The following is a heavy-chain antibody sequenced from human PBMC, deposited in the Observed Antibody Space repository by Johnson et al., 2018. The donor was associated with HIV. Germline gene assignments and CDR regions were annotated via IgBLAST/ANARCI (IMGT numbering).Heavy chain of an antibody. D-gene: IGHD5-12*01. CDR2: ISGSGGST. J-gene: IGHJ3*02. CDR3: ASQVRGLRLGVDAFDI. Sequence: EVQLVESGGGLVQPGGSLRLSCAASGFTFSSSAMHWVHQAPGKGLEWVSVISGSGGSTYYADSVKGRFTISRDNSKNTVYLQMNSLRAEDTAVYYCASQVRGLRLGVDAFDIWGQGTLVTVSS. V-gene: IGHV3-23*04. CDR1: GFTFSSSA.